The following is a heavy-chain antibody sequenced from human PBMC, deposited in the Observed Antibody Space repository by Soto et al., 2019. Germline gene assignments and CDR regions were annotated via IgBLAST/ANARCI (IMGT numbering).Heavy chain of an antibody. J-gene: IGHJ4*02. CDR1: GGAISSSKW. CDR3: ARASATIAAAAIFDY. Sequence: SETLSLTCAVSGGAISSSKWWSWVRQPPGKGLEWIGEIYQSGSTNYNPSLESRVRMSVDKSRNQFSLKLTSVSAADTAVYYCARASATIAAAAIFDYWGQGTLVTVSS. V-gene: IGHV4-4*02. CDR2: IYQSGST. D-gene: IGHD6-13*01.